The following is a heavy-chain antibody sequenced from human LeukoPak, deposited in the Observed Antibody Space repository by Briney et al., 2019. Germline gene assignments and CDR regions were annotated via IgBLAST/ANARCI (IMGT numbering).Heavy chain of an antibody. CDR2: INWGSNHI. CDR1: GFTLRSYS. V-gene: IGHV3-21*06. D-gene: IGHD6-19*01. CDR3: ARDNSGWSRNY. Sequence: GGSLRLSCAASGFTLRSYSMSWVRQAPGKGLEWVSSINWGSNHIYYADAVQGRFTISRDNAKNSLYLQMNSLRAEDTAIYYCARDNSGWSRNYWGQGTLVTVSS. J-gene: IGHJ4*02.